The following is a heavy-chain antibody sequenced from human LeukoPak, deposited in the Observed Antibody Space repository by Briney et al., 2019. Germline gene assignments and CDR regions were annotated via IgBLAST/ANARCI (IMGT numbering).Heavy chain of an antibody. Sequence: GGSLRLSCAASGFTFDDYAMHWVRQAPGKGLEWVSGISWNSGSIGYADSVKGRFTISRDNAKNSLYLQMNSLRAEDTALYYCAKDTDSSGYSNFDYWGQGTLVTVSS. D-gene: IGHD3-22*01. CDR3: AKDTDSSGYSNFDY. V-gene: IGHV3-9*01. CDR1: GFTFDDYA. CDR2: ISWNSGSI. J-gene: IGHJ4*02.